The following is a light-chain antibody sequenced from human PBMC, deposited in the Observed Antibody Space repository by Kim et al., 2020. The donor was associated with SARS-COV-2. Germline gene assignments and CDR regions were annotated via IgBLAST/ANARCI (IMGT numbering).Light chain of an antibody. CDR3: GTWDSSLWV. V-gene: IGLV1-51*01. CDR1: GFNIANKY. Sequence: ARSQKGPYSGSVSGFNIANKYLSCDHQLPGTAPYLLFYDNNKRPSGIPDRFSGSKSGTSATLGITGLQTGVEADYYGGTWDSSLWVFGGGTRRTVL. J-gene: IGLJ3*02. CDR2: DNN.